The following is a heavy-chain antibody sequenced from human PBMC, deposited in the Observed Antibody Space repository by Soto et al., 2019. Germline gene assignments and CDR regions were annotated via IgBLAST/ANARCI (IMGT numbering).Heavy chain of an antibody. CDR3: ARDHTLNFPDFWSGYYSNWFDL. CDR2: ISYDGSNK. J-gene: IGHJ5*02. Sequence: GESLKISCAASGFTFSSYAMHWVRQAPGKGLEWVAVISYDGSNKYYADSVKGRFTISRDNSKNTLYLQMNSLRAEDTAVYYCARDHTLNFPDFWSGYYSNWFDLWGQGTLVTVSS. D-gene: IGHD3-3*01. CDR1: GFTFSSYA. V-gene: IGHV3-30*04.